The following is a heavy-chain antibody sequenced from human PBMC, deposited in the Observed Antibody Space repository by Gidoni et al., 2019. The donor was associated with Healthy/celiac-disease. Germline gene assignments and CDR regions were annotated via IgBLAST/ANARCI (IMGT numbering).Heavy chain of an antibody. CDR3: ARAGYSGYDGNWFDP. J-gene: IGHJ5*02. CDR1: GRSISSGGLS. Sequence: QLQLQESGSGLVKPSQTLSLTCALSGRSISSGGLSWRWIRQPPGKGLEWIGYIYHSGSTYYDPSLKSRVTISVDRSKNQFSLKLSSVTAADTAVYYCARAGYSGYDGNWFDPWGQGTLVTVSS. V-gene: IGHV4-30-2*01. D-gene: IGHD5-12*01. CDR2: IYHSGST.